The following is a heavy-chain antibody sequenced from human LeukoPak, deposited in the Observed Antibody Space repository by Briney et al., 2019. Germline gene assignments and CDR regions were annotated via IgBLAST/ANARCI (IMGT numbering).Heavy chain of an antibody. J-gene: IGHJ5*02. CDR3: ARYGSPIRSITIFGVVIDWFDP. D-gene: IGHD3-3*01. V-gene: IGHV1-69*13. Sequence: ASVKVSCKASGGTFSSYAISWVRQAPGQGLEWMGGIIPIFGTANYAQKFQGRVTITADESKSTAYMELSSLRSEDTAVYYCARYGSPIRSITIFGVVIDWFDPWGQGTLVTVSS. CDR2: IIPIFGTA. CDR1: GGTFSSYA.